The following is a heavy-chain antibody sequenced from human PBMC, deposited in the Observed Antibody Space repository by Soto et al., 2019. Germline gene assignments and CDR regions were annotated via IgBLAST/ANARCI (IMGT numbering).Heavy chain of an antibody. CDR1: GYTFSSYG. CDR3: AREKTPMSPHYFYYGMDV. J-gene: IGHJ6*02. CDR2: ISPYDDDT. V-gene: IGHV1-18*01. D-gene: IGHD3-9*01. Sequence: GASVKVSCKASGYTFSSYGISWVRQAPGQGLEWLGWISPYDDDTKYAQNLQGRVRMTTDTSTRTVYMDLRSLRSDDTAIYYCAREKTPMSPHYFYYGMDVWGQGTTVTVSS.